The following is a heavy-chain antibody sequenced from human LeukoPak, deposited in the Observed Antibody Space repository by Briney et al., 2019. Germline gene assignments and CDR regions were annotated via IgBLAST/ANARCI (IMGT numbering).Heavy chain of an antibody. CDR3: ARGAPGIFGVVIYYYYGMDV. V-gene: IGHV4-4*07. CDR1: GGSISSYY. D-gene: IGHD3-3*01. Sequence: ASETLSLTCTVSGGSISSYYWSWIRQPAGKGLEWIGRIYTSGSTNYNPSLKSRVTISVDTSKNQFSLKLSSVTAADTAVYYCARGAPGIFGVVIYYYYGMDVWGQGTTVTVSS. CDR2: IYTSGST. J-gene: IGHJ6*02.